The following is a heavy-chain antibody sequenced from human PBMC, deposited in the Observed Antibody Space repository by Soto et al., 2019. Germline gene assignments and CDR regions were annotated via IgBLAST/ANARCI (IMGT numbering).Heavy chain of an antibody. Sequence: GGSLRLSCAASGFTFSSYGMHWVRQAPGKGLEWVAVIWYDGSNKYYADSVKGRFTISRDNSKNTLYLQMNSLRAEDTAVYYCARDGGAGASYYYGMDVWGQGTTVTVSS. V-gene: IGHV3-33*01. CDR3: ARDGGAGASYYYGMDV. J-gene: IGHJ6*02. CDR2: IWYDGSNK. CDR1: GFTFSSYG. D-gene: IGHD3-10*01.